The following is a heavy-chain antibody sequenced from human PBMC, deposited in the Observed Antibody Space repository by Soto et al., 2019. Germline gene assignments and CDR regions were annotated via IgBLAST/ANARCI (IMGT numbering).Heavy chain of an antibody. Sequence: PSETLSLTCSFSGDSVTSHYLTWIRQSPEKGLEWIGYMHYTGFSNYNPSLKSRLTISVDRSKNQFTLKLSSVTAADTAVYYCARVGCSGSSCYPPWFDPWGQGTLVTVSS. J-gene: IGHJ5*02. CDR2: MHYTGFS. CDR3: ARVGCSGSSCYPPWFDP. CDR1: GDSVTSHY. V-gene: IGHV4-59*02. D-gene: IGHD2-15*01.